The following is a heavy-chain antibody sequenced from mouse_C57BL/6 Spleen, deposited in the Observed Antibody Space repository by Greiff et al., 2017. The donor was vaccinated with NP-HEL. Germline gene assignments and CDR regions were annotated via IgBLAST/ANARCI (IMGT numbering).Heavy chain of an antibody. Sequence: QVQLQESGAELARPGASVKLSCKASGYTFTSYGISWVKQRPGQGLEWIGEIYPRSGNTYYNEKFKGKATLTADKSSSTAYMQLRSLTSEDSAVYFGARGDGYYEAGFAYWGQGTLVTVSA. J-gene: IGHJ3*01. CDR2: IYPRSGNT. D-gene: IGHD2-3*01. CDR3: ARGDGYYEAGFAY. V-gene: IGHV1-81*01. CDR1: GYTFTSYG.